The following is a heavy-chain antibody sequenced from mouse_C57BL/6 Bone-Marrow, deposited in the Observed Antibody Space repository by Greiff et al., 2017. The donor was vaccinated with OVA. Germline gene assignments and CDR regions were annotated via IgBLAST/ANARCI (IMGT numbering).Heavy chain of an antibody. Sequence: EVKLQESGAELVRPGASVKLSCTASGFNIKDDYMHWVKQRPEQGLEWIGWIDPENGDTEYASQFQGKATITADTSSNTAYLQLSSLTSEDTAVYYCTGYYYGSSPAWFAYWGQGTLVTVSA. CDR1: GFNIKDDY. CDR3: TGYYYGSSPAWFAY. J-gene: IGHJ3*01. V-gene: IGHV14-4*01. CDR2: IDPENGDT. D-gene: IGHD1-1*01.